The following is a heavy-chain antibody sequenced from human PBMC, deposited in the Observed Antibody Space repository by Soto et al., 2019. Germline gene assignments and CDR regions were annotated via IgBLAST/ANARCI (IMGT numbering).Heavy chain of an antibody. CDR3: ARSPVEDWELRGGMDV. V-gene: IGHV3-33*01. D-gene: IGHD1-26*01. Sequence: PGGSLRLSCAASGFTFSSYGMHWVRQAPGKGLEWVAVIWYDGSNKYYADSVKGRFTISRDNSKNTLYLQMNSLRAEDTAVYYCARSPVEDWELRGGMDVWGQGTTVTVSS. CDR2: IWYDGSNK. CDR1: GFTFSSYG. J-gene: IGHJ6*02.